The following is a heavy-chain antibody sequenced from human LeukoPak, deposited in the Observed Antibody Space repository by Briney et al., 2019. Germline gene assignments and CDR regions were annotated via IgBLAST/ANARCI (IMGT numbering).Heavy chain of an antibody. J-gene: IGHJ3*01. V-gene: IGHV3-49*04. CDR1: GLTFGDYA. CDR2: IRSKAYGGTT. CDR3: TRDRGYSNSA. Sequence: GGSLRLSCTASGLTFGDYAMSWVRQAPGKGLKWVGLIRSKAYGGTTEYAASVKGRFTISRDDSKSIAYLQMNSLKTEDTAVYYCTRDRGYSNSAWGQGTTVTVSS. D-gene: IGHD6-6*01.